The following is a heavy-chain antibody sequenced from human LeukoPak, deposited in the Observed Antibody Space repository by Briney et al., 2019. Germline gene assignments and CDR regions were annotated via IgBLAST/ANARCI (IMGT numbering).Heavy chain of an antibody. D-gene: IGHD2-2*01. Sequence: SGTLSLTCTVSGGSISSYYWSWIRQPAGKGLEWIGRIYTSGSTNYNPSLKSRVTISVDKSKNQFSLKLSSVTAADTAVYYCARDIVVVPAAMEDYYYYYYMDVWGKGTTVTVSS. J-gene: IGHJ6*03. V-gene: IGHV4-4*07. CDR3: ARDIVVVPAAMEDYYYYYYMDV. CDR1: GGSISSYY. CDR2: IYTSGST.